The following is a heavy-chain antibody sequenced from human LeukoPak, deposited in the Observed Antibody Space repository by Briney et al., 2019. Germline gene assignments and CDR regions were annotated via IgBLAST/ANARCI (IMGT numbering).Heavy chain of an antibody. D-gene: IGHD2-2*01. CDR1: GYTFSSYA. Sequence: ASVKVSCKASGYTFSSYAMNWVRQAPGQGLEWMGWIHTNTGNPTYAQDFTGRFVFSLDTSVSTAYLQISSLKAEDTAVYYCAREADDIVVVPAAPPTNWFDPWGQGTLVTVSS. V-gene: IGHV7-4-1*02. J-gene: IGHJ5*02. CDR3: AREADDIVVVPAAPPTNWFDP. CDR2: IHTNTGNP.